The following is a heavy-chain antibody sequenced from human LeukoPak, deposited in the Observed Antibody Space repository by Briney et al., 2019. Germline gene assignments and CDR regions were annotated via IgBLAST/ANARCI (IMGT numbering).Heavy chain of an antibody. Sequence: ASVKVSCKASGGTFSSYAISWVRQAPGQGLEWMGGIIPIFGTANYAQKFQGRVTITTDESTSTAYMELSSLRSEDTAVYYCARKGYCSGGSCFGHDAFDIWGQGTMVTVSS. CDR1: GGTFSSYA. J-gene: IGHJ3*02. V-gene: IGHV1-69*05. D-gene: IGHD2-15*01. CDR3: ARKGYCSGGSCFGHDAFDI. CDR2: IIPIFGTA.